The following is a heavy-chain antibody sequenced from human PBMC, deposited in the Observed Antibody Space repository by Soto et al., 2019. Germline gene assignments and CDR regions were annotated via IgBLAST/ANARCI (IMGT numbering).Heavy chain of an antibody. CDR1: GGSISSGGYY. D-gene: IGHD4-17*01. CDR2: IYYSGST. CDR3: ARGPDGYGDYRTFDP. Sequence: QVQLQESGPGLVKPSQTLSLTCTVSGGSISSGGYYWSWIRQHPGKGLEWIGYIYYSGSTYYNPSLKSRVTTSVDTSKNQFSLKLSSVTAADTAVYYCARGPDGYGDYRTFDPWGQGTLVTVSS. V-gene: IGHV4-31*03. J-gene: IGHJ5*02.